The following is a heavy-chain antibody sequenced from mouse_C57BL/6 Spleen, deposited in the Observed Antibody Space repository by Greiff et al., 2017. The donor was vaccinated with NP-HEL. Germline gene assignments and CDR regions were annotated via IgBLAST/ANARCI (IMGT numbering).Heavy chain of an antibody. D-gene: IGHD1-1*01. CDR2: IDPENGDT. CDR3: TYYGSSPFYYAMDY. Sequence: VQLQQSGAELVRPGASVKLSCTASGFNIKDDYMHWVKQRPEQGLEWIGWIDPENGDTEYASKFTGKATLTADTASNTAYLQLSSLTSEDTAVYYCTYYGSSPFYYAMDYWGQGTSVTVSS. CDR1: GFNIKDDY. V-gene: IGHV14-4*01. J-gene: IGHJ4*01.